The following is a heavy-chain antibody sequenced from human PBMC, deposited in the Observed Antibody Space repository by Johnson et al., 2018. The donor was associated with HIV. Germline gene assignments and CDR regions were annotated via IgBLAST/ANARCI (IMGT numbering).Heavy chain of an antibody. D-gene: IGHD1-20*01. V-gene: IGHV3-15*01. CDR1: GFTFSNAW. CDR3: ARDNWKYAFDI. CDR2: IKSKTDGGTT. Sequence: VQLVESGGGLVKPGGSLRLSCAASGFTFSNAWMSWVRQAPGKGLEWVGRIKSKTDGGTTDYAAPVKGRFTISRDDSKNTLYRQMNSLKTEDTAVYYCARDNWKYAFDIWGQGTMVTVSS. J-gene: IGHJ3*02.